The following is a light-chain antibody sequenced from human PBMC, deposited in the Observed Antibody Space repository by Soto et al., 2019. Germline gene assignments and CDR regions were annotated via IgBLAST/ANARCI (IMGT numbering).Light chain of an antibody. V-gene: IGLV2-8*01. CDR1: SSDVGGYNY. Sequence: QSALTQPPSASGSPGQSVTISCTGTSSDVGGYNYVSWYQHHPGKAPKLMIYEDNKRSSGVAGLFGGTKSANTASLTVSVLQEDEEEDYYCSSYEGSSNVVFGSGTKVTVL. J-gene: IGLJ1*01. CDR3: SSYEGSSNVV. CDR2: EDN.